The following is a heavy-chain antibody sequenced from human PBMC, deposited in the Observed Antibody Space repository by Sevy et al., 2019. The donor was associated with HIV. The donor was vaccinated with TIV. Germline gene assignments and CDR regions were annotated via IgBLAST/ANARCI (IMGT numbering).Heavy chain of an antibody. CDR3: AKDHYYGSGSPPLYYYYYGMDV. J-gene: IGHJ6*02. V-gene: IGHV3-30*02. Sequence: GGSLRLSCAASGFTFSSYGMHWVRQAPGKGLEWVACIRYDGSNKYYADSVKGRFTISRDNSKNTLYLQMNSLRAEDTAVYYCAKDHYYGSGSPPLYYYYYGMDVWGQGTTVTVSS. CDR1: GFTFSSYG. D-gene: IGHD3-10*01. CDR2: IRYDGSNK.